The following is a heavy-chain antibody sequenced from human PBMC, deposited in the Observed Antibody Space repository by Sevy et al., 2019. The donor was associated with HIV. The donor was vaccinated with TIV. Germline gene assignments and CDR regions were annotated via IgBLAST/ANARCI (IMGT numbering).Heavy chain of an antibody. CDR2: ISPHNGDT. V-gene: IGHV1-18*01. CDR1: GYTFTTYH. Sequence: ASVKVSCKISGYTFTTYHITWVRQAPGQGPECMGRISPHNGDTNYAPKFQGRVTMITDKSTRTAYMELRSLRSDDTAVYYCARAHCGGGRCYSLAYWGQGTLVTVSS. CDR3: ARAHCGGGRCYSLAY. D-gene: IGHD2-15*01. J-gene: IGHJ4*02.